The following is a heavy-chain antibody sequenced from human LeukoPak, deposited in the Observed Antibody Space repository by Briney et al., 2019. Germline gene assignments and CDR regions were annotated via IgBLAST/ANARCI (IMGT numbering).Heavy chain of an antibody. Sequence: SVKVSCKASGGTFSSYAISWVRQAPGQGLEWMGGIIPIFGTANYAQKFQGRVTITADESTSTAYMELSSLRSEDTAVYYCAREGYCSGGSCQGWSYGLGYYYYGMDVWGKGTTVTVSS. CDR3: AREGYCSGGSCQGWSYGLGYYYYGMDV. CDR1: GGTFSSYA. V-gene: IGHV1-69*01. CDR2: IIPIFGTA. D-gene: IGHD2-15*01. J-gene: IGHJ6*04.